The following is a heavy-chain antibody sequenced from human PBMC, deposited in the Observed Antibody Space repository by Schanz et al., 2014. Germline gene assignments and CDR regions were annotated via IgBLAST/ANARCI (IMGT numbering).Heavy chain of an antibody. CDR2: IYYSGST. Sequence: QVQLPASGPGLVKPSETLSLTCTVSGGSISSYYWSWIRQPPGKGLEWIGYIYYSGSTSYSPSLKSRVTISVDTSKDQFSLKLRSVTAADTAVYYCARVRAYDYGAEAHGMDVWGHGTTVTFSS. CDR1: GGSISSYY. V-gene: IGHV4-59*01. J-gene: IGHJ6*02. CDR3: ARVRAYDYGAEAHGMDV. D-gene: IGHD4-17*01.